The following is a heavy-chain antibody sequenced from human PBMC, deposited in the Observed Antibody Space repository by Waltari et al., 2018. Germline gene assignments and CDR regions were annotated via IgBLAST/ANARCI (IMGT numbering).Heavy chain of an antibody. V-gene: IGHV4-59*01. CDR3: AREGYDFWSGYSNDAFD. J-gene: IGHJ3*02. Sequence: QVQLQESGPGLVKPSETLSLTCTVSGGSISSYYWSWIRQPPGKGLEWIGYIYYSGSTNYNPSLKSRVTISVDTSKNQFSLKLSSVTAADTAVYYCAREGYDFWSGYSNDAFDIGAKGQWSPSLQ. CDR1: GGSISSYY. CDR2: IYYSGST. D-gene: IGHD3-3*01.